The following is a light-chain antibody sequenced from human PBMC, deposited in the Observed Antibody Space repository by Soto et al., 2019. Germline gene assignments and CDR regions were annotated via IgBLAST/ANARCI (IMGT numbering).Light chain of an antibody. V-gene: IGLV2-14*01. Sequence: QSALTQPASVSGSPGQSITISCTGTSRDVGGYNYVSWYQQHPGKAPKLMNYDVSNRPSVVSNRFSGSKSGNTASLTISGLQAEDEADYYCSSYTSSSTNVFGTGT. J-gene: IGLJ1*01. CDR3: SSYTSSSTNV. CDR1: SRDVGGYNY. CDR2: DVS.